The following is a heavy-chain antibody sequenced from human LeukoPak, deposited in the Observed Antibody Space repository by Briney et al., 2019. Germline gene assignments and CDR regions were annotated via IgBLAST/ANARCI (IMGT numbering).Heavy chain of an antibody. CDR2: INQDVSEK. Sequence: GGSLRLSCAASGFTFSNYWMTWVRQAPGKGLEWVANINQDVSEKYYVDSVKGRFTISRDNAKNSLYLQMHSLRAEDTAVYYCTRGDRGYAESLYWGRGTLVTVSS. D-gene: IGHD5-12*01. CDR1: GFTFSNYW. CDR3: TRGDRGYAESLY. J-gene: IGHJ4*02. V-gene: IGHV3-7*01.